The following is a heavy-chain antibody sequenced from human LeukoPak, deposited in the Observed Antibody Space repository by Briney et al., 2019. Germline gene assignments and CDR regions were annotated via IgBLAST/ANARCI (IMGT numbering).Heavy chain of an antibody. Sequence: ASVKVSCKASGYTFTSYYMHWVRQAPGQGLEWMGIINPSGGSTSYAQKFQGRVTMTRDTSTSTVYMELSSLRSEDTAVYYCARDVDYDFWSGYYSDYWGQGTLVTVSS. D-gene: IGHD3-3*01. J-gene: IGHJ4*02. CDR2: INPSGGST. CDR1: GYTFTSYY. V-gene: IGHV1-46*01. CDR3: ARDVDYDFWSGYYSDY.